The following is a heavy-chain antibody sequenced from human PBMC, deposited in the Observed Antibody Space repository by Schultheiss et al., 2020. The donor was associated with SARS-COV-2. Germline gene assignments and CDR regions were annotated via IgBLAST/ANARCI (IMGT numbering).Heavy chain of an antibody. CDR3: ARDLEVGGDRDY. V-gene: IGHV3-23*01. J-gene: IGHJ4*02. CDR1: GFSFSNYA. Sequence: GGSLRLSCAASGFSFSNYAMNWVRQAPGKGLEWVSGIRGSGGNSYYADSVKGRFTIFRDNSRNTLYMQMNSLRAADTAIYYCARDLEVGGDRDYWGQGTLVTVSS. D-gene: IGHD3-16*01. CDR2: IRGSGGNS.